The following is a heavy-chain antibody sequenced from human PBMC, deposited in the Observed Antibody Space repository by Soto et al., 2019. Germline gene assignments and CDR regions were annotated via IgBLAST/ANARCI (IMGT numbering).Heavy chain of an antibody. CDR2: IYYSGST. J-gene: IGHJ6*02. Sequence: PSETLSLTCTVSGGSIISGAYYFICIRQHPWNGLELIGYIYYSGSTYYNPSLKSRVTISVDTSKNQFSLKLSSVTAADTAVYYCARDQETSGERAYYYYGMDVWGQGTTVTVSS. CDR3: ARDQETSGERAYYYYGMDV. CDR1: GGSIISGAYY. V-gene: IGHV4-31*02. D-gene: IGHD6-19*01.